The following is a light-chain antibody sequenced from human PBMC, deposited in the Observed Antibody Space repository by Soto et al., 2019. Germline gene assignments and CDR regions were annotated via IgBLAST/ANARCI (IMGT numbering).Light chain of an antibody. CDR2: LGS. CDR1: QSLLHSNGYNY. Sequence: DIVMTQSPLSLPVTPGEPASISCRSSQSLLHSNGYNYLDWYLQKPGQSPQLLIYLGSNRASGVPDRFSGSGSGTDFTLKISRVEAEDVGIYYCMQALEIPETFGQGTKV. CDR3: MQALEIPET. J-gene: IGKJ1*01. V-gene: IGKV2-28*01.